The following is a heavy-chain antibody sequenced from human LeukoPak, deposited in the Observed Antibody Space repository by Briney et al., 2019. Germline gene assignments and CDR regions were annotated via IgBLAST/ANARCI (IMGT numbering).Heavy chain of an antibody. Sequence: PSETLSLTCGVSGGSISSGKWWSWVRQPPGKGLEWIGEISHSGSPNYNPSLKSRLTISVDLPRNQFSLDLRSVTAADTAVYYCARAAAARYSSACWGQGTLDTVSS. CDR2: ISHSGSP. J-gene: IGHJ1*01. CDR3: ARAAAARYSSAC. CDR1: GGSISSGKW. V-gene: IGHV4/OR15-8*01. D-gene: IGHD6-6*01.